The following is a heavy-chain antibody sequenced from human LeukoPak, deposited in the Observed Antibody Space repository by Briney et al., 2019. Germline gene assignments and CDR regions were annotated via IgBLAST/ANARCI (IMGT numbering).Heavy chain of an antibody. CDR3: AKGDYVWGSYRSEYNWFDP. CDR1: GYTFTSYD. Sequence: GASVKVSCKASGYTFTSYDINWVRQATGQGLEWMGWMNTNSGNTGYAHKFQGRVTMTRNTSISTAYMELSSLRSEDTAVYYCAKGDYVWGSYRSEYNWFDPWGQGTLVTVPS. CDR2: MNTNSGNT. D-gene: IGHD3-16*02. V-gene: IGHV1-8*01. J-gene: IGHJ5*02.